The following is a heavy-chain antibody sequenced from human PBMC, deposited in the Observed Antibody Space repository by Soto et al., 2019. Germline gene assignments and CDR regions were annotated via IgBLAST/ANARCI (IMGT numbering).Heavy chain of an antibody. J-gene: IGHJ4*02. D-gene: IGHD1-20*01. V-gene: IGHV5-10-1*01. Sequence: GESLKISCKGPGYSFTSYWISWVRQMPRKGLEWMGRIDPSDSYTNYSPSFQGHVTISADKSISTAYLQWSSLKASDTAMYYCARHGNNWNLDYWGQGTLVTVSS. CDR1: GYSFTSYW. CDR3: ARHGNNWNLDY. CDR2: IDPSDSYT.